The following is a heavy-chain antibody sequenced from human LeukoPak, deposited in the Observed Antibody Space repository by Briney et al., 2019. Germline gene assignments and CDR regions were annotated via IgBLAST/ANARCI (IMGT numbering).Heavy chain of an antibody. Sequence: GGSLRLSYAASGFTLSSYWMHWVRPAPGKGLVWVSRINSDESTTSYADSVKGRFTISRDNAKNTLYLQMNSLRAEDTAVYYCARGDSSGYYSHRDYYYYMDVWGKGTTVTVSS. CDR3: ARGDSSGYYSHRDYYYYMDV. CDR1: GFTLSSYW. D-gene: IGHD3-22*01. J-gene: IGHJ6*03. CDR2: INSDESTT. V-gene: IGHV3-74*01.